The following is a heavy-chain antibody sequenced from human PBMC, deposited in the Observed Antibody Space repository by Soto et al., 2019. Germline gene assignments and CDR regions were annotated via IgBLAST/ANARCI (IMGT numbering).Heavy chain of an antibody. J-gene: IGHJ6*02. Sequence: GGSLRLSCAASGFTFSNAWMNWVRQAPGKGLEWVGRIKSKTDGGTTDYAAPVKGRFTISRDDSKNTLYLQMNSLKTEDTAVYYCTTHEYCSGGSCYSLPYYYGMDVWGQGTTVTVSS. CDR3: TTHEYCSGGSCYSLPYYYGMDV. V-gene: IGHV3-15*07. CDR1: GFTFSNAW. D-gene: IGHD2-15*01. CDR2: IKSKTDGGTT.